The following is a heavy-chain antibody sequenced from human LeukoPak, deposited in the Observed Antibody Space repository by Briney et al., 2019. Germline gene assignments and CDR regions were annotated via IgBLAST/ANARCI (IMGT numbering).Heavy chain of an antibody. Sequence: SETLSLTCSVSGGSISIYYWSWIRQPAGKGLEWIGRIYTSGSTNYNPSLKSRVTMSVDTSKNQFSLTLNSVTAADTGVYYCARRYSSSWYYQYFQHWGQGTLVTVSS. CDR2: IYTSGST. V-gene: IGHV4-4*07. D-gene: IGHD6-13*01. J-gene: IGHJ1*01. CDR3: ARRYSSSWYYQYFQH. CDR1: GGSISIYY.